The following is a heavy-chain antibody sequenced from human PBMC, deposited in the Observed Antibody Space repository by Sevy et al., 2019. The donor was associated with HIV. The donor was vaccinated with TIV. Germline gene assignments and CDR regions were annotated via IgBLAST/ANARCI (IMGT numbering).Heavy chain of an antibody. D-gene: IGHD6-19*01. V-gene: IGHV3-9*01. CDR1: GFTFDDYA. CDR2: SSWNSGSL. J-gene: IGHJ5*01. CDR3: AKGIGYSNGWYSWFDS. Sequence: SLKISCVASGFTFDDYAMHWVRQAPGKGPEWVSGSSWNSGSLGYAESVKGRFTISRDNAKNSLYLQMNSLRVEDTALYYCAKGIGYSNGWYSWFDSWGQGTLVTVSS.